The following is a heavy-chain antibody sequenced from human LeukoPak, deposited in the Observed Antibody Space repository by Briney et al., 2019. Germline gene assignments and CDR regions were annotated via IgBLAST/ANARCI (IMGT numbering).Heavy chain of an antibody. V-gene: IGHV1-2*03. J-gene: IGHJ4*02. D-gene: IGHD3-3*01. CDR2: INPNSGGT. CDR1: GYTFTGYY. Sequence: LGASVKVSCKASGYTFTGYYMHWVRQAPGQGLEWMGWINPNSGGTNYAQKFQGRVTITRDTSISTAYMELSRLRSDDTAVYYCARGTYYDFWSGYYSDYWGQGTLVTVSS. CDR3: ARGTYYDFWSGYYSDY.